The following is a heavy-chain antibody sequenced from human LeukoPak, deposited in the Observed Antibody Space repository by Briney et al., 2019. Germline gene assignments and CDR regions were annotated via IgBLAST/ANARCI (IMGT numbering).Heavy chain of an antibody. V-gene: IGHV3-33*01. CDR1: GYIFSKYA. CDR3: AFEIGRSQGAFDI. J-gene: IGHJ3*02. Sequence: GGSLRPSCAPSGYIFSKYAMHWVRQTPGKGLEWVAAIWNDGSDENYAGSVKGRFTISSDNSKNTLYLQMNSLRAEDTAVYYCAFEIGRSQGAFDIWGQGTMITVSS. CDR2: IWNDGSDE. D-gene: IGHD1-26*01.